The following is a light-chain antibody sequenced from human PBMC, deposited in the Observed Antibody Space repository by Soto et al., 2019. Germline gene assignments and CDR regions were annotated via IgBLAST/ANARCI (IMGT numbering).Light chain of an antibody. Sequence: QSVLTQPPSASGTPGQRVTISCSGSSSNIGSNYVYWYHQLPGTAPKLVIYRNNQRPSGVPDRISGSKSGTSASLAISGLRSEDEADYYCSSYTGGNPSYVFGTGTKLTVL. CDR1: SSNIGSNY. CDR3: SSYTGGNPSYV. CDR2: RNN. J-gene: IGLJ1*01. V-gene: IGLV1-47*01.